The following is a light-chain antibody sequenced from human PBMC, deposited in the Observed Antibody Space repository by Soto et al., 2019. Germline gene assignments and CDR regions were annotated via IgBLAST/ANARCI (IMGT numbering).Light chain of an antibody. CDR2: EGS. CDR1: SNDIGSYNL. J-gene: IGLJ2*01. V-gene: IGLV2-14*02. Sequence: QSALTQPASVSGSPGQSITISCTGTSNDIGSYNLVSWYQHHPGKAPRLIIYEGSKRPSGVSSRFSGSKSGNTASLTISGLQAEDEADYYCSSYTSSSTLAVFGGGTKLTVL. CDR3: SSYTSSSTLAV.